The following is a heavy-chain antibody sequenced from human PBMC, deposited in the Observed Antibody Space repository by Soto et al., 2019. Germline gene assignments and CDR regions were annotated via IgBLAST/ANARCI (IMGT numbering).Heavy chain of an antibody. V-gene: IGHV4-34*01. CDR1: GGSFSGYY. Sequence: SETLSLTCAVYGGSFSGYYWSWIRQPPGKGLEWIGEINHSGSTNYNPSLKSRVTISVDTSKNQFSLKLSSVTAADTAVYYCARGDPQASYNWFDPWGQGTLVTVSS. J-gene: IGHJ5*02. CDR2: INHSGST. CDR3: ARGDPQASYNWFDP.